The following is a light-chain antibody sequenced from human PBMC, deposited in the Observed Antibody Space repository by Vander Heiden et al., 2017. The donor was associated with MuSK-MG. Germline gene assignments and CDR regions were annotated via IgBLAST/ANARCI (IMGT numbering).Light chain of an antibody. CDR3: ASYTFTDTLV. V-gene: IGLV2-14*01. CDR2: AVD. CDR1: NTDIVTYNY. Sequence: QSALTQPASVSGSPGQSISIPCTGSNTDIVTYNYVSWYQHHPGKAPKLMIYAVDNRPSGVSNRFSGSTSGNTASLTISGLQAEDEANYYCASYTFTDTLVFGGGTKLTVL. J-gene: IGLJ2*01.